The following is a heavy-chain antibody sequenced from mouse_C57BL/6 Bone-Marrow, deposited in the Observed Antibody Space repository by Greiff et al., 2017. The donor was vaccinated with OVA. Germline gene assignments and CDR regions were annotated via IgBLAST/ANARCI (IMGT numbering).Heavy chain of an antibody. J-gene: IGHJ4*01. V-gene: IGHV5-4*01. CDR2: ISDGGSYT. Sequence: EVQLQQSGGGLVKPGGSLKLSCAASGFTFSSYAMSWVRQTPEKRLEWVATISDGGSYTYYPDNVKGRFTISRDNAKNNLYLQMSHLKSEDTAMYYCARERGYSNYVGGAMDYWGQGTSVTVSS. CDR1: GFTFSSYA. CDR3: ARERGYSNYVGGAMDY. D-gene: IGHD2-5*01.